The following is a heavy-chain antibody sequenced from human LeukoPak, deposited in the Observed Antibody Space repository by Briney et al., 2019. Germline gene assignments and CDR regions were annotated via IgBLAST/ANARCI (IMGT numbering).Heavy chain of an antibody. CDR2: ISWDGGST. CDR1: GFTFDDYA. J-gene: IGHJ4*02. CDR3: AKGQRGSDYYGSGTLIDY. Sequence: PGRSLRLSCAASGFTFDDYAMHWVRRAPGKGLEWVSLISWDGGSTYYADSVKGRFTISRDNSKNSLYLQMNSLRAEDTALYYCAKGQRGSDYYGSGTLIDYWGQGTLVTVSS. D-gene: IGHD3-10*01. V-gene: IGHV3-43D*03.